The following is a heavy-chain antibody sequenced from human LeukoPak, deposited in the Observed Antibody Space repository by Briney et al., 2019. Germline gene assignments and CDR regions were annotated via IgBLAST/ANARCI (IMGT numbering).Heavy chain of an antibody. Sequence: RPSQTLSLTCTVSGGSISSGGYYWSWIRQHPGKGLEWIGYIYYSGSTYYNPSLKSRVTILVDTSKNQFSLKLSSVTAADTAVYYCARGTDDYGVDYWGQGTLVTVSS. J-gene: IGHJ4*02. CDR1: GGSISSGGYY. D-gene: IGHD4-17*01. CDR2: IYYSGST. V-gene: IGHV4-31*03. CDR3: ARGTDDYGVDY.